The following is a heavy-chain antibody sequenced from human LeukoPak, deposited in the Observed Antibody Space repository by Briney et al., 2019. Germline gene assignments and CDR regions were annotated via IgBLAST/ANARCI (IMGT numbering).Heavy chain of an antibody. CDR2: IKEDGSEK. J-gene: IGHJ4*02. D-gene: IGHD3-16*01. CDR1: GFTFNRVW. CDR3: VRDVGGTDY. Sequence: GGSLRLSCTASGFTFNRVWTAWVRQAPGKGLEWVANIKEDGSEKNYVDSVKGRFTISRDNAENSVYLQMNDLRAEDTGVYYCVRDVGGTDYWGQGILVTVSS. V-gene: IGHV3-7*01.